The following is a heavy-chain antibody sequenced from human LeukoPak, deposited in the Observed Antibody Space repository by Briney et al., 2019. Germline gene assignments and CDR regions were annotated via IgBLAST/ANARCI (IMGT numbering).Heavy chain of an antibody. J-gene: IGHJ6*03. CDR3: AKGYCSGGSCYSFFPYYYYYMDV. Sequence: ASVRVSCKASGGTFSSYAISWVRQAPGQGLEWMGGIIPIFGTANYAQKFQGGVTITADKSTSTAYMELSSLRSEDTAVYYCAKGYCSGGSCYSFFPYYYYYMDVWGKGTTVTVSS. CDR2: IIPIFGTA. V-gene: IGHV1-69*06. D-gene: IGHD2-15*01. CDR1: GGTFSSYA.